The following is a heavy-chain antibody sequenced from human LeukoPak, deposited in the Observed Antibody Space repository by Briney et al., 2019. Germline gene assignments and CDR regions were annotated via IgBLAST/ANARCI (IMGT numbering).Heavy chain of an antibody. D-gene: IGHD3-10*01. CDR1: GGSISSYY. CDR2: IYYSGST. J-gene: IGHJ3*02. CDR3: ARSGQPPDAFDI. V-gene: IGHV4-59*01. Sequence: SETLSLTCTVSGGSISSYYWSWIRQPPGKGLEWIGYIYYSGSTNHNPSLKSRVTISVDTSKNQFSLKLSSVTAADTAVYYCARSGQPPDAFDIWGQGTMVTVSS.